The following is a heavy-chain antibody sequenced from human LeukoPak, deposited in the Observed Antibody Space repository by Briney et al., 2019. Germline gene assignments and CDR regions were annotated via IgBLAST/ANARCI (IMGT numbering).Heavy chain of an antibody. J-gene: IGHJ4*02. Sequence: PSETLSLTCTVSGGSISSRSYHWGWIRRPPGKGLEWIGRIYYSGSTHYNPSLESRVTLSLDTSKNQFSLKLTSVTAADTAVYYCARVGPDGATLFDYWGLGTLVTVSS. CDR1: GGSISSRSYH. V-gene: IGHV4-39*07. CDR2: IYYSGST. CDR3: ARVGPDGATLFDY. D-gene: IGHD1-26*01.